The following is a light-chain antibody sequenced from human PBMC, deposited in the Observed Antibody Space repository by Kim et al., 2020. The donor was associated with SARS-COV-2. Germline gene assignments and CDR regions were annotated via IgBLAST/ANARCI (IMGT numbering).Light chain of an antibody. J-gene: IGLJ2*01. CDR2: GKN. CDR1: NHKRDY. CDR3: NSRDTSGNLVV. V-gene: IGLV3-19*01. Sequence: LGQTDRNKGQEDNHKRDYASWFQQKPGQAPILVIYGKNNRPSGIPDRFAGSNSGNTASLTITGAQAEDEADYYCNSRDTSGNLVVFGGGTQLTVL.